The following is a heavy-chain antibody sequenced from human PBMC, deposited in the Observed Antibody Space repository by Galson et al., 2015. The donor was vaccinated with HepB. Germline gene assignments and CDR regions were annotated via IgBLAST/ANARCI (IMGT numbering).Heavy chain of an antibody. J-gene: IGHJ4*02. CDR3: ARAERIIAAVNYFDY. CDR2: MNPNSGHT. CDR1: GYTFTSYD. V-gene: IGHV1-8*01. D-gene: IGHD6-13*01. Sequence: KVSCKASGYTFTSYDINWVRQATGQGLEWMGWMNPNSGHTGYAQKFQGRVTMTRNTSISTAYMELSSLRSEDTAVYYCARAERIIAAVNYFDYWGQGTLVTVSS.